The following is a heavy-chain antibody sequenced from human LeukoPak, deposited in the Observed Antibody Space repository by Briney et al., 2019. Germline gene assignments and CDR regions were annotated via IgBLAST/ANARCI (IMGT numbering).Heavy chain of an antibody. CDR2: IYTSGST. CDR1: GGSLSSYY. V-gene: IGHV4-4*09. J-gene: IGHJ4*02. Sequence: SETLSLTCTVSGGSLSSYYWSWIRQPPGKGLEWIGYIYTSGSTNYNPSLKSRVTISVDTSKNQFSLKLSSVTAADTAVYYCARGGLVGATTLVPFIHWGQGTLVTVSS. CDR3: ARGGLVGATTLVPFIH. D-gene: IGHD1-26*01.